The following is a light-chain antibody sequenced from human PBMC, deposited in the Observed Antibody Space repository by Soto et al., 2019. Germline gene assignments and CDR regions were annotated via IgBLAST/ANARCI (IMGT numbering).Light chain of an antibody. Sequence: EIVLTQSPGTLSLSPGERANLSCRASQSVSSYLAWYQQKPGQAPRLLIYDASNRATGIPARFSGSGSGTDFTLTISSLEPEDFAVYYCQQRSNWPGTFGQGTKVEIK. CDR3: QQRSNWPGT. J-gene: IGKJ1*01. CDR2: DAS. CDR1: QSVSSY. V-gene: IGKV3-11*01.